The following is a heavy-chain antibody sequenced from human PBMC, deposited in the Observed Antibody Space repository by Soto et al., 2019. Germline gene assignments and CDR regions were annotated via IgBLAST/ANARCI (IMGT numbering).Heavy chain of an antibody. Sequence: ASVKVSCKASGFTFTSSAVQWVRQARGQRLEWIGWIVVGSGNKNYAQKFQERVTITRDMSKSTAYMELSSLRSEDTAVYYCAAVSPHGSGSYYKKGFLDVWGQGTTVTVSS. CDR2: IVVGSGNK. CDR3: AAVSPHGSGSYYKKGFLDV. J-gene: IGHJ6*02. V-gene: IGHV1-58*01. D-gene: IGHD3-10*01. CDR1: GFTFTSSA.